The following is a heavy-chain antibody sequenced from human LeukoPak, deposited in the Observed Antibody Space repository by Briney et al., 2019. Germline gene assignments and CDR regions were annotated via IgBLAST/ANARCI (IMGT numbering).Heavy chain of an antibody. CDR2: ISGSGGST. CDR3: AKGTKVVVVAASFDF. CDR1: GFTFSSYA. D-gene: IGHD2-15*01. J-gene: IGHJ4*02. V-gene: IGHV3-23*01. Sequence: PGGSLRLSCAASGFTFSSYAMSWVRQAPGKGLEWVSGISGSGGSTYYADSVKGRLTISRDNSKNTLYLQMNSLRAEDTAVYYCAKGTKVVVVAASFDFWGQGTLVTVSS.